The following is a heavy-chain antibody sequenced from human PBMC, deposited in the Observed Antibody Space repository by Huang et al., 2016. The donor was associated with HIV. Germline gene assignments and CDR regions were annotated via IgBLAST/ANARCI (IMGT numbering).Heavy chain of an antibody. D-gene: IGHD6-13*01. J-gene: IGHJ4*02. V-gene: IGHV4-34*01. Sequence: QVQLQQWGAGLLQPSETLSFTCAVYGGSFTGYYWSWFRQPPGQGLEWIGEIDHSGITNNATSLKSRVTMSVDTSKNQISLKLISVTAADTAMYYCASGRDSAGTLDYWGQGTLVTVSS. CDR3: ASGRDSAGTLDY. CDR2: IDHSGIT. CDR1: GGSFTGYY.